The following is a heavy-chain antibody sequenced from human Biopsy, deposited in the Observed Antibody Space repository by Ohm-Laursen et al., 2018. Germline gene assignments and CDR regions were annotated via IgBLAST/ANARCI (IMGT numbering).Heavy chain of an antibody. CDR1: GKTSSDYQ. J-gene: IGHJ4*02. CDR2: INQAGTT. CDR3: GNEVHGRDY. Sequence: SQTLSLTCAVFGKTSSDYQWSWIRQPPGKGLEWIGQINQAGTTNYNPSLKSRVSISADASKYEFSLRLTSVTAADTAVYLCGNEVHGRDYWGLGAQVTAS. V-gene: IGHV4-34*08. D-gene: IGHD2-15*01.